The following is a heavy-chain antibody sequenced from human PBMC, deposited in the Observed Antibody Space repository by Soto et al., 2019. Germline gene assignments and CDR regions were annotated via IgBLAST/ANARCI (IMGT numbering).Heavy chain of an antibody. CDR2: ISGSGGST. D-gene: IGHD3-3*01. CDR3: AKEHDDFWRGYYYVGY. CDR1: GFTFSSYA. J-gene: IGHJ4*02. Sequence: EVQLLESGGGLVQPGGSLRLSCAASGFTFSSYAMSWVRQAPGKGLEWVSAISGSGGSTYYADSVKGRFTISRDNSKNTRYLQMNSLRAEDTAVYYCAKEHDDFWRGYYYVGYWGQGTLVTVSS. V-gene: IGHV3-23*01.